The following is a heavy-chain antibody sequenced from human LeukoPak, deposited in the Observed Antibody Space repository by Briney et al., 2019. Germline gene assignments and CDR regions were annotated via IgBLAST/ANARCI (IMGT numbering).Heavy chain of an antibody. CDR3: ARDLSLTYSSGWYWFDP. Sequence: SQTLSLTCAISGDSVSSNSAAWNWIRQSPSGGLEWLGRTYYRSKWYNDYAVSVKSRITINPDTSKNQFSLQLNSVTPEDTAVYYCARDLSLTYSSGWYWFDPWGQGTLVTASS. CDR1: GDSVSSNSAA. V-gene: IGHV6-1*01. CDR2: TYYRSKWYN. D-gene: IGHD6-19*01. J-gene: IGHJ5*02.